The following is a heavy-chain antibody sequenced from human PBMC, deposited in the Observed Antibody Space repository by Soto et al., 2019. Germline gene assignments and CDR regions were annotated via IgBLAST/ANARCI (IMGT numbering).Heavy chain of an antibody. J-gene: IGHJ6*03. CDR3: ARGLAGDYYGSGSYYMAYYYFLYV. D-gene: IGHD3-10*01. V-gene: IGHV3-23*01. CDR2: ISARSSKT. Sequence: HPGGSLRLSCVCSGFSFENFAMRWVRQAPGKGLEWVSSISARSSKTYYAGSVQGRFTISRDNSKNTLFLQMNSLTAEDTAVYYCARGLAGDYYGSGSYYMAYYYFLYVWGKGTTVTVSS. CDR1: GFSFENFA.